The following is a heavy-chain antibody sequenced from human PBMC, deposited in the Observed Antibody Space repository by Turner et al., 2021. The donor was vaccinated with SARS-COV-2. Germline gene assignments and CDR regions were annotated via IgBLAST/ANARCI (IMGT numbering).Heavy chain of an antibody. D-gene: IGHD2-21*02. CDR3: ATGYAYCGADCSIDY. CDR1: GYTLIELS. J-gene: IGHJ4*02. V-gene: IGHV1-24*01. CDR2: FDPEDGET. Sequence: QVQLVQSGAEVKKPGASVKVSCKVSGYTLIELSMHWVRQAPGKGLEWMGGFDPEDGETIYAQKFQGRVTMTEDTSTDAAYMELSSLRSEDTAVYYCATGYAYCGADCSIDYWGQGTLVTVSS.